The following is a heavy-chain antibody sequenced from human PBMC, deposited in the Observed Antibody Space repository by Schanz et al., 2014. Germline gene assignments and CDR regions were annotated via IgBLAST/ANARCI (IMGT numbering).Heavy chain of an antibody. J-gene: IGHJ4*02. Sequence: QVQLVESGGGVVQPGRSLRLSCAGSGFSFSDYGMHWVRQAPGRGLEWVAVISYHGSERYYADSVKGRFTISRDNSKNTRSLPLPLMSSQDTAVYFCAKSYDTSGYSGFDYWGQGTLVTVSS. V-gene: IGHV3-30*18. CDR2: ISYHGSER. CDR3: AKSYDTSGYSGFDY. D-gene: IGHD3-22*01. CDR1: GFSFSDYG.